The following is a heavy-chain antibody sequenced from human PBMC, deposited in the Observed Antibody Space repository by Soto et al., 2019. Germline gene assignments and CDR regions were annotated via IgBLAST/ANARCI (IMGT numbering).Heavy chain of an antibody. V-gene: IGHV3-30-3*01. Sequence: GGSLRLSCAASGFTFTSYAMHWVRQAPGKGLEWEAVISYDGSNKYYADSVKGRFTISRDNSKNTLYLQMNSLRAEDTAVYYCARGLTYYDFWSGYQPYGMYVWGQGTTVTVSS. CDR2: ISYDGSNK. CDR1: GFTFTSYA. CDR3: ARGLTYYDFWSGYQPYGMYV. D-gene: IGHD3-3*01. J-gene: IGHJ6*02.